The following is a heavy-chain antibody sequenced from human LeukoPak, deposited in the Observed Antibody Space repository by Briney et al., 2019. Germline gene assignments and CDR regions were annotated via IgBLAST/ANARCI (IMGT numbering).Heavy chain of an antibody. D-gene: IGHD6-13*01. CDR3: ARESSGSWYGLDY. CDR2: INHSGST. Sequence: PSETLSLTCAVYGGSFSGYYWSWIRQPPGKGLEWIGEINHSGSTNYNPSLKSRVTISVDTSKNQFSLKLSSVTAADTAVYYCARESSGSWYGLDYWGQGTLVTVSS. V-gene: IGHV4-34*01. J-gene: IGHJ4*02. CDR1: GGSFSGYY.